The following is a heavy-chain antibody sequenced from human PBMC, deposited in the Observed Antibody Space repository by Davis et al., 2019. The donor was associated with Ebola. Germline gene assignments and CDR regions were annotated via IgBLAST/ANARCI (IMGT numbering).Heavy chain of an antibody. Sequence: GGSLRLSCAASGFTFNTYSMKWVRQAPGKGLEWVSTISASGGSTYYADSVRGLFTISRDNSRNTLYLQMNSLRAEDTAVYYCAKDAGGADYWGQGTLVTVSS. V-gene: IGHV3-23*01. J-gene: IGHJ4*02. CDR2: ISASGGST. CDR1: GFTFNTYS. CDR3: AKDAGGADY. D-gene: IGHD3-16*01.